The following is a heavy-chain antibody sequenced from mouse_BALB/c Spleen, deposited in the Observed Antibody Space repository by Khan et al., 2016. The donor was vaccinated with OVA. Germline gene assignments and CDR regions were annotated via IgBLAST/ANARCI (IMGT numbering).Heavy chain of an antibody. D-gene: IGHD2-10*01. Sequence: QIQLVQSGPELKKRGETVKISCKASGHTFTKYGMNWVKQAPGKGLKWMGWINTYTGEPTYADDFNGRFAFSLETSASTAYLQINNLKNEDTATFFWARPPYFSYVMDNWGQGTSVTVSS. V-gene: IGHV9-3-1*01. CDR1: GHTFTKYG. J-gene: IGHJ4*01. CDR2: INTYTGEP. CDR3: ARPPYFSYVMDN.